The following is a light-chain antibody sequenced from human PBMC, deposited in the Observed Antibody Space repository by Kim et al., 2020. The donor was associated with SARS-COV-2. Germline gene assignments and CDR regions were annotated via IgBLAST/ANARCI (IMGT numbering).Light chain of an antibody. J-gene: IGLJ7*01. Sequence: QSALTQPASVSGFPGHSVTISCTGTSSDVGGYSYVSWYQQHPGKVSKLLIYDVTERPSGVSKRFSASKSGNTASLTISGLQADDEADYYCSSYTGRNTVLFGGGTQLTVL. V-gene: IGLV2-14*01. CDR2: DVT. CDR1: SSDVGGYSY. CDR3: SSYTGRNTVL.